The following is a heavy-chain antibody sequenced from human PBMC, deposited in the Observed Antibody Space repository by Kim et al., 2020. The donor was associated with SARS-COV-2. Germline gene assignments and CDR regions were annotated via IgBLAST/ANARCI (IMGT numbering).Heavy chain of an antibody. V-gene: IGHV1-2*06. J-gene: IGHJ6*02. CDR1: GYTFTGYY. CDR2: INPNSGGT. D-gene: IGHD5-18*01. Sequence: ASVKVSCKASGYTFTGYYMHWVRQAPGQGLEWMGRINPNSGGTNYAQKFQGRVTMTRDTSISTAYMELSRLRSDDTAVYYCARMDTAMVYYYYGMYVWGQGTTVTVSS. CDR3: ARMDTAMVYYYYGMYV.